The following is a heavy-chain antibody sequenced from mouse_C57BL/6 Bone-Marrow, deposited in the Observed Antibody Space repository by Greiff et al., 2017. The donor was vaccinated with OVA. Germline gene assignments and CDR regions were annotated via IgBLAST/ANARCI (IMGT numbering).Heavy chain of an antibody. CDR1: GFNIKDYY. J-gene: IGHJ1*03. D-gene: IGHD1-1*01. CDR2: IDPEDGVT. CDR3: TTWGNYYGSIHWYFDV. V-gene: IGHV14-1*01. Sequence: VQLQQSGAELVRPGASVKLSCTASGFNIKDYYMHWVKQRPEQGLEWIGRIDPEDGVTEYAPKFQGKATMTADTSSNTAYLQLSSLTSGDTAVYYCTTWGNYYGSIHWYFDVWGTGTTVTVSS.